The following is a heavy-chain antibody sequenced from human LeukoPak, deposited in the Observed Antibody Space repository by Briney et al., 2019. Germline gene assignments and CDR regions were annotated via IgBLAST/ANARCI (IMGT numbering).Heavy chain of an antibody. D-gene: IGHD3-16*02. J-gene: IGHJ4*02. Sequence: GESLKISCKGSGYSFTSYWIGWVRQMPGKGLEWMGIIYPGDSDTRYSPSFQGQVTISADKSISTAYLQWSSLKASDTAMYYCASGDIYDYVWGSYRFDYWGQGTLVTVSS. CDR2: IYPGDSDT. CDR1: GYSFTSYW. V-gene: IGHV5-51*01. CDR3: ASGDIYDYVWGSYRFDY.